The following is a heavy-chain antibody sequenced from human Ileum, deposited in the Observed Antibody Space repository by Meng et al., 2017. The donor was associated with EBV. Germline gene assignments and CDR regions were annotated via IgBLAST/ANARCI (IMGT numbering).Heavy chain of an antibody. CDR1: GGSLSGYY. V-gene: IGHV4-34*01. D-gene: IGHD6-13*01. Sequence: QGRLQQCGAGLLNPSETLSLTCAVYGGSLSGYYWTWIRQPPGKGLEWIGEINHSGSTNYNPSLKSRVTISVDKNQFSLKLSSVTAADTAVYYSARGFYTYGSSCFDYWGQGTLVTVSS. CDR3: ARGFYTYGSSCFDY. J-gene: IGHJ4*02. CDR2: INHSGST.